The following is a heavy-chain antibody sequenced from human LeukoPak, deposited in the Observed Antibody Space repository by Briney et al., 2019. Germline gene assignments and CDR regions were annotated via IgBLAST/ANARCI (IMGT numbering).Heavy chain of an antibody. J-gene: IGHJ3*02. CDR1: GFTFSSYS. Sequence: PGGSLRLSCAASGFTFSSYSMNWVRQAPGKGLEWVSSISSSSSYIYYADSVKGRFTIPRDNAKNSLYLQMNSLRAEDTAVYYCASFDRKKLAFDIWGQGTMVTVSS. CDR2: ISSSSSYI. CDR3: ASFDRKKLAFDI. V-gene: IGHV3-21*01.